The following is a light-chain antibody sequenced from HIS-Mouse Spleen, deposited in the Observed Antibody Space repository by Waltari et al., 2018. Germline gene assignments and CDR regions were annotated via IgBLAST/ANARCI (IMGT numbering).Light chain of an antibody. J-gene: IGLJ2*01. CDR1: ALPQKY. CDR3: YSTDSSGNHRV. Sequence: SYALTQPPSVSVSPAQTARITCSGDALPQKYAYWYQQKSGQAPVLVIYEDRKRPSGIPERFSGSSSGTMATLTISGAQVEDEADYYCYSTDSSGNHRVFGGGTKLTVL. CDR2: EDR. V-gene: IGLV3-10*01.